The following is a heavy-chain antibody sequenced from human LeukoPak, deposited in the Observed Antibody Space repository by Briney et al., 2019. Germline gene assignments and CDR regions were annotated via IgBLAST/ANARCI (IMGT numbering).Heavy chain of an antibody. CDR2: IYSGRST. Sequence: PGGSLRLSCAASGFTFSDYYMSWVRQAPGKGLEWVSVIYSGRSTSYADSVKGRFTISRDNSKNTVYLQMNSLRAEDTAVYYCARAASGTADFDHWGQGTLVTVSS. D-gene: IGHD1-26*01. V-gene: IGHV3-66*01. CDR1: GFTFSDYY. CDR3: ARAASGTADFDH. J-gene: IGHJ4*02.